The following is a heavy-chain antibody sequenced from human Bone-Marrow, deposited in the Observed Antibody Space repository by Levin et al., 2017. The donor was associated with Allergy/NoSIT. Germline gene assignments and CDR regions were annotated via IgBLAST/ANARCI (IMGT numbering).Heavy chain of an antibody. CDR2: IYTTGST. Sequence: SCSVSGGSISSGRYYFTWVRHSAGKGLEWIGRIYTTGSTNYNPSLESRVTISRDTFKKEVYLTLSSVTAADTAVYYCARDRLASLYYYSMDVWGRGTTVIVSS. J-gene: IGHJ6*03. V-gene: IGHV4-61*02. CDR3: ARDRLASLYYYSMDV. CDR1: GGSISSGRYY.